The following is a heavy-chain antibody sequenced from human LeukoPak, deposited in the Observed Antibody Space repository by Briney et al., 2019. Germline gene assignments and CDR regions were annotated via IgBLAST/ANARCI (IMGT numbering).Heavy chain of an antibody. CDR2: IYTSGST. CDR3: ARDLLASGWFFDP. J-gene: IGHJ5*02. CDR1: GGSISSYH. D-gene: IGHD6-19*01. Sequence: SETLSLTCTVSGGSISSYHWSWIRQPAGKGLEWIGRIYTSGSTNYNPSLKSRVTMSVDTSKNQFSLKLSSVTAADTAVYYCARDLLASGWFFDPWGQGTLVTVSS. V-gene: IGHV4-4*07.